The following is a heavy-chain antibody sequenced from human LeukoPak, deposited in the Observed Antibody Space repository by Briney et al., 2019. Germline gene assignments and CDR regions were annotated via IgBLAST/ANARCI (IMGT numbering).Heavy chain of an antibody. CDR2: INPSGGSA. CDR1: GYTFINYY. V-gene: IGHV1-46*01. D-gene: IGHD1-26*01. Sequence: ASVKVSCKASGYTFINYYLHWVRPAPGQGPDWVGIINPSGGSATYAQKFQDRVTMTRDTSTSTVYMELSSLRSEDTAVYYCTRNGWVGAPQLGAFDIWGQGTMVTVSS. J-gene: IGHJ3*02. CDR3: TRNGWVGAPQLGAFDI.